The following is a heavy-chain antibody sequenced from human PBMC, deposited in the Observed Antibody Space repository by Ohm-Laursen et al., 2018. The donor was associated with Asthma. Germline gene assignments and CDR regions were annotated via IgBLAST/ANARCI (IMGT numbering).Heavy chain of an antibody. D-gene: IGHD3-10*01. Sequence: SLRLSCAASGFIFDDYAMHWVRQVPGKGLEWVSGISWNSGTIVQADSVKGRFTISRDDAQNTLYLQMNSLTVADTAVYYCARGNLEGLLWGQGTLVTVSS. CDR3: ARGNLEGLL. V-gene: IGHV3-9*01. J-gene: IGHJ4*02. CDR2: ISWNSGTI. CDR1: GFIFDDYA.